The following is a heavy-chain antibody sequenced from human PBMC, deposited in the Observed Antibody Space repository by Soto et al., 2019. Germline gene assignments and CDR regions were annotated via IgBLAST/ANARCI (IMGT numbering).Heavy chain of an antibody. CDR1: GGSVSSGSYY. J-gene: IGHJ4*02. D-gene: IGHD6-13*01. Sequence: SETLSLTCTVSGGSVSSGSYYWSWIRQPPGKGLEWIGYIYYSGSTNYNPSLKSRVTISVDTSKNQFSLKLSSVTAADTAVYYCATQIYSSSWYFDYWGQGTLVTVSS. V-gene: IGHV4-61*01. CDR3: ATQIYSSSWYFDY. CDR2: IYYSGST.